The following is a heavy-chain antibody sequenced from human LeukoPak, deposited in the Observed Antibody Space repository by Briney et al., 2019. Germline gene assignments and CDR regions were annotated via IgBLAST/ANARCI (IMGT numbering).Heavy chain of an antibody. J-gene: IGHJ6*02. V-gene: IGHV1-18*01. CDR3: ARLISLTTPPYFYYDMDV. D-gene: IGHD1-1*01. Sequence: ASVKVSCKTSGYTFSNYDITWVRQAPGQGLEWMGWISPYNGNINYAQNIQGRVTTTTDTSTSTAYVELRSLRFEDTAVYYCARLISLTTPPYFYYDMDVWGQGTTVIVSS. CDR1: GYTFSNYD. CDR2: ISPYNGNI.